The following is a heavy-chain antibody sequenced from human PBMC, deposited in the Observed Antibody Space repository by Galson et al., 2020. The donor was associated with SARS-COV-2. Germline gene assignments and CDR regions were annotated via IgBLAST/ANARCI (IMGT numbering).Heavy chain of an antibody. D-gene: IGHD6-13*01. Sequence: SLKISCAASGFTFDDYAMHWVRQAPGKGLEWVSGISWNSGSIGYADSVKGRFTISRDNAKNSLYLQMNSLRAEDTALYYCAKAGGSSWYVHFDYWGQGTLVTVSS. J-gene: IGHJ4*02. V-gene: IGHV3-9*01. CDR3: AKAGGSSWYVHFDY. CDR1: GFTFDDYA. CDR2: ISWNSGSI.